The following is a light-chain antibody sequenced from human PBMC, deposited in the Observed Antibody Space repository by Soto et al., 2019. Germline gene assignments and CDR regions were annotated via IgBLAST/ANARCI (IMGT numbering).Light chain of an antibody. CDR2: GVS. J-gene: IGKJ1*01. CDR1: QGIRTY. CDR3: EQYGSSPRT. Sequence: LTQSPSFLSASVGDRVTITCRASQGIRTYLAWYQQKRGQAPRLLIYGVSSRATGIPDRFSGSGSGTDFTLTISRLEPEDSAVYYCEQYGSSPRTFGQGTKVEIK. V-gene: IGKV3-20*01.